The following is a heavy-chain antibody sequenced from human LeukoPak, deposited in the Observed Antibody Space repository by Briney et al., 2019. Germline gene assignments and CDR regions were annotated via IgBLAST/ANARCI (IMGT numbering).Heavy chain of an antibody. D-gene: IGHD6-13*01. CDR2: ISTDGSFT. CDR3: AKDMGYSSSWDFDY. J-gene: IGHJ4*02. Sequence: GGSLRLSCAASGFTFSNYLMHWVRQTPGKGLVWISRISTDGSFTNYADSVKGRFSISRDNAKNTLYLQMNSLRVEDTALYYCAKDMGYSSSWDFDYWGQGTLVTASS. V-gene: IGHV3-74*01. CDR1: GFTFSNYL.